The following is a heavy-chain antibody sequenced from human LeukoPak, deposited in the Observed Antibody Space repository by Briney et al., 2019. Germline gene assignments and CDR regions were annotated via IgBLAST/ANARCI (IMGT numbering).Heavy chain of an antibody. V-gene: IGHV4-59*12. Sequence: SETLSLTCTVSGGSISSYYLNWIRQPPGKGLEWIGYIYYSGSTNYNPSLKSRVTISADTSRNHFSLNLSSVTAADTAVYYCARGRSGSSSGWPKRYYFDYWGQGTLVTVSS. CDR1: GGSISSYY. D-gene: IGHD6-19*01. J-gene: IGHJ4*02. CDR3: ARGRSGSSSGWPKRYYFDY. CDR2: IYYSGST.